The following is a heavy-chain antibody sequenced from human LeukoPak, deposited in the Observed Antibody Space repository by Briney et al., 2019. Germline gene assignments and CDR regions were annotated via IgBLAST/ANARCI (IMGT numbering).Heavy chain of an antibody. CDR2: IWYDGSNK. CDR3: ARGYYDILTGSYYYGMDV. J-gene: IGHJ6*04. V-gene: IGHV3-33*01. CDR1: EFTFSSYG. Sequence: GRSLRLSCAASEFTFSSYGMHWVRQAPGKGLEWVAVIWYDGSNKYYADSVKGRFTISRDNSKNTLYLQMNSLRAEDTAVYYCARGYYDILTGSYYYGMDVWGKGTTVTVSS. D-gene: IGHD3-9*01.